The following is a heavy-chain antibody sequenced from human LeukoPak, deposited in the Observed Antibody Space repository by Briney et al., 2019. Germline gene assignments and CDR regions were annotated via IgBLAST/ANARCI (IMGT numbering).Heavy chain of an antibody. Sequence: SETLSLTCTVSGGSISSYYWSWIRQPPGKGLEWIGYIYYSGSTNYNPSLKSRVTISVDTSKNQFSLKLSSVTAADTAVYYCARHEKGYSGYDTSGASFDYWGQGTLVTVSS. J-gene: IGHJ4*02. D-gene: IGHD5-12*01. CDR2: IYYSGST. V-gene: IGHV4-59*08. CDR1: GGSISSYY. CDR3: ARHEKGYSGYDTSGASFDY.